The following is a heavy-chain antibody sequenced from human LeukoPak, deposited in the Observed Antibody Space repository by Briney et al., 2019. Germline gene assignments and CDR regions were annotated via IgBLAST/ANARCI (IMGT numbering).Heavy chain of an antibody. Sequence: TGGSLRLSCAASRFTFSSYSMNWVRQAPGKGLEWVSSISSSSSYIYYADSVKGRFTISRDNAKNSLYLQMNSLRAEDTAVYYCARDQLAYGDYVGSWFDPWGQGTLVTVSS. CDR1: RFTFSSYS. D-gene: IGHD4-17*01. CDR2: ISSSSSYI. V-gene: IGHV3-21*01. J-gene: IGHJ5*02. CDR3: ARDQLAYGDYVGSWFDP.